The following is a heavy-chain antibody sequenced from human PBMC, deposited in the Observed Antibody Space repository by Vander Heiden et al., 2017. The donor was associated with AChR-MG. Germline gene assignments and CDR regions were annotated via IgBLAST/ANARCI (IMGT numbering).Heavy chain of an antibody. CDR2: INHSGST. CDR3: ARGSSIAAAPQYYYMDV. V-gene: IGHV4-34*01. Sequence: QWGAGLLKPSETLSLTCAVYGGSFSGYYWSWIRQPPGKGLEWIGEINHSGSTNYNPSLKSRVTISVDTSKNQFSLKLSSVTAADTAVYYCARGSSIAAAPQYYYMDVWGKGTTVTVSS. CDR1: GGSFSGYY. D-gene: IGHD6-13*01. J-gene: IGHJ6*03.